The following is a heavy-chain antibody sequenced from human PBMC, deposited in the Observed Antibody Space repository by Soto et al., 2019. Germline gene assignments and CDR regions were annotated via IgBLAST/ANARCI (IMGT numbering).Heavy chain of an antibody. CDR3: ARRYGSVEWYVDL. D-gene: IGHD3-10*01. CDR2: IYHMGNT. V-gene: IGHV4-4*02. Sequence: QVQLQESGPGLVKPSGTLSLTCAVSGGSIISSSWWSWVRQPPGKGMEWIGEIYHMGNTNYNPSLKTRVTISVDKSKNQFSLNPGSVTAADTAVYYCARRYGSVEWYVDLWGRGTLVAVSS. CDR1: GGSIISSSW. J-gene: IGHJ2*01.